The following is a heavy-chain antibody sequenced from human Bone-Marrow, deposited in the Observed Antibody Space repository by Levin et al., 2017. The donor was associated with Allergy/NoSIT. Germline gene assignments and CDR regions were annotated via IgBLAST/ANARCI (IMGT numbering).Heavy chain of an antibody. CDR2: ISSNGNDK. D-gene: IGHD6-19*01. J-gene: IGHJ6*02. CDR3: ARGGYSTGWPPLDV. V-gene: IGHV3-33*01. CDR1: GFAFSNYG. Sequence: HPGGSLRLSCTASGFAFSNYGIHWVRQAPGKGPEWVTLISSNGNDKYYADSVKGRFSVSRVNSKKTLYLQMSDLRVEDTAVYFCARGGYSTGWPPLDVWGQGTMVSVS.